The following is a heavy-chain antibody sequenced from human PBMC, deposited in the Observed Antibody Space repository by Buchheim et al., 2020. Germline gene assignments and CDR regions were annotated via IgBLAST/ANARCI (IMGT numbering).Heavy chain of an antibody. J-gene: IGHJ6*01. CDR2: ISYDGSNK. D-gene: IGHD4-11*01. V-gene: IGHV3-30*04. CDR3: ARGLDSHYYVMDV. Sequence: QVQLVESGGGVVQPGRSLRLSCAASGFTFSGYAMHWVRQAPGKGLEWVAVISYDGSNKYYADSVKGRFTISRDNSKNTLYLQMNSLRAEDTAVYYCARGLDSHYYVMDVWGQGTT. CDR1: GFTFSGYA.